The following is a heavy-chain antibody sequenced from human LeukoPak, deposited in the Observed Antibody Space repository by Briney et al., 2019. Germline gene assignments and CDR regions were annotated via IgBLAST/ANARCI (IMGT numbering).Heavy chain of an antibody. Sequence: PSETLSLACAVYVGSFSCYYWSWIRQPPAKGLEWIGEINHSGSTNYNPSLKSRVTISVDTSKNQFSLKLSSVTAADTAVYYCARSNFWSASAIDYWGQGTLVTVSS. CDR3: ARSNFWSASAIDY. J-gene: IGHJ4*02. CDR2: INHSGST. V-gene: IGHV4-34*01. D-gene: IGHD3-3*01. CDR1: VGSFSCYY.